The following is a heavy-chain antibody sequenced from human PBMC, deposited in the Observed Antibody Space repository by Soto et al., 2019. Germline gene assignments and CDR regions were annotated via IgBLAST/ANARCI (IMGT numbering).Heavy chain of an antibody. CDR3: ARLNIVVVPAAMPGPQNYYYYMDV. V-gene: IGHV5-51*01. CDR1: GYSFTSYW. D-gene: IGHD2-2*01. CDR2: IYPGDSDT. Sequence: GESLKISCKGSGYSFTSYWIGWVRQMPGKGLEWMGIIYPGDSDTRYSPSFQGQVTISADKSISTAYLQWSSLKASDTAMYYCARLNIVVVPAAMPGPQNYYYYMDVWGKGTTVTVSS. J-gene: IGHJ6*03.